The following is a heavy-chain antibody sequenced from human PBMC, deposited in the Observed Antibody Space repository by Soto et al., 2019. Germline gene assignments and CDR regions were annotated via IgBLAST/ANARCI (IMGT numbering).Heavy chain of an antibody. CDR3: ARQGSSGSYYYGMDV. CDR2: IYPGDSDT. J-gene: IGHJ6*02. D-gene: IGHD3-10*01. V-gene: IGHV5-51*01. Sequence: GESLKISCQGSGYRFNSYWIAWVRQMPGKGLEWMGIIYPGDSDTIYSPSFQGQVTMSVDKSTSSAYLQWNSLRASDSAIYYCARQGSSGSYYYGMDVWGQGTTVTVSS. CDR1: GYRFNSYW.